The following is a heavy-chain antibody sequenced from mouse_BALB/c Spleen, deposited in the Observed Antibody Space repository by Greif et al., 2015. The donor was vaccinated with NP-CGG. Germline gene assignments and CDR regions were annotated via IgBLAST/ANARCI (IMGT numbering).Heavy chain of an antibody. J-gene: IGHJ3*01. V-gene: IGHV5-17*02. D-gene: IGHD4-1*01. CDR1: GFTFSSFG. CDR3: ATGRDWFAY. CDR2: ISSGSSTI. Sequence: EVKLVESGGGLVQPGGSRKLSCAASGFTFSSFGMHWVRQAPEKGLEWVAYISSGSSTIYYADTVKGRFTISRDNPKNTLFLQMTSLRSEDTAMYYCATGRDWFAYWGQGTLVTVSA.